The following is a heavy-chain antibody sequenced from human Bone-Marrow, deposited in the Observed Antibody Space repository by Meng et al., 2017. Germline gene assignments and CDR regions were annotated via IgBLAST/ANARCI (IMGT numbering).Heavy chain of an antibody. D-gene: IGHD2-2*01. V-gene: IGHV4-30-4*01. J-gene: IGHJ4*02. CDR3: ARETISGIVVVPAAITS. CDR1: GGSISSGDYS. Sequence: QVQLPESGPGLVKPSQNLSLTCTVTGGSISSGDYSWSWIGQPPGKGLEWIGYIYYSGSTYYNPSLKSRVTISVDTSKNQFSLKLSSVTAADTAVYYCARETISGIVVVPAAITSWGQGTLVTVSS. CDR2: IYYSGST.